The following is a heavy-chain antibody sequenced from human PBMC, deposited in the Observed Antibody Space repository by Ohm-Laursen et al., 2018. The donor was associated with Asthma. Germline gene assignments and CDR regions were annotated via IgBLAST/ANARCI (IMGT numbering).Heavy chain of an antibody. V-gene: IGHV4-59*01. J-gene: IGHJ4*02. CDR1: GFTFSSYS. D-gene: IGHD5-24*01. Sequence: LRLSCAASGFTFSSYSMNWIRQPPGKGLEWIGYIYYSGSTNYNPSLKSRVTISVDTSKNQFSLKLSSVTAADTAVYYCARGPLGPDGYKIDYWGQGTLVTVSS. CDR3: ARGPLGPDGYKIDY. CDR2: IYYSGST.